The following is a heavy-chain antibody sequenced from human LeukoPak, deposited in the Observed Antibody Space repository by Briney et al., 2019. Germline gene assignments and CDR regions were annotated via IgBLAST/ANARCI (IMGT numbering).Heavy chain of an antibody. CDR3: ARDLGVIYYFDY. CDR1: GYTFTGYY. Sequence: GASVKVSCKASGYTFTGYYMHWVRQAPGQGLEWMGWISAYNGNTNYAQKLQGRVTMTTDTSTSTAYMELRSLRSDDTAVYYCARDLGVIYYFDYWGQGTLVTVSS. J-gene: IGHJ4*02. CDR2: ISAYNGNT. D-gene: IGHD3-16*01. V-gene: IGHV1-18*04.